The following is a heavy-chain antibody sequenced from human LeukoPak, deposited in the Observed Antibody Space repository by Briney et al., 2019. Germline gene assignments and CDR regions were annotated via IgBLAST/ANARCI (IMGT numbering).Heavy chain of an antibody. Sequence: GGSLRLFCAVSGYTFSIYGKHGARHAPDKALEWGEHKWYYGSNKYYADSVKGRFTISRDNSKNTLYLQMNSLSAEDTAVYYCAKVGGRYYDFWSGYDVWGKGTTVTVSS. J-gene: IGHJ6*04. V-gene: IGHV3-33*06. CDR1: GYTFSIYG. CDR2: KWYYGSNK. D-gene: IGHD3-3*01. CDR3: AKVGGRYYDFWSGYDV.